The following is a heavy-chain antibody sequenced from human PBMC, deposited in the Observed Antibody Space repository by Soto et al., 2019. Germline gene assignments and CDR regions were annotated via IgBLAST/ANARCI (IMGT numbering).Heavy chain of an antibody. Sequence: QVQLVESGGGVVQPGRSVRLSCAASGFTFSSYGMHWVRQAPGRGLEWVAVLSYDGRYKFYADSVKGRFTISRDNSKSTLFLHMSSPRAEDTAVYYCAKDTGTGAFDIWGQGTRVTVSS. CDR2: LSYDGRYK. CDR3: AKDTGTGAFDI. CDR1: GFTFSSYG. V-gene: IGHV3-30*18. J-gene: IGHJ3*02. D-gene: IGHD1-7*01.